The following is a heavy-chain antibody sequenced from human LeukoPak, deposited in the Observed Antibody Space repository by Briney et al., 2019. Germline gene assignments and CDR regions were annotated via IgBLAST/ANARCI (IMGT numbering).Heavy chain of an antibody. Sequence: GGSLRLSCAASGFTFSSYAMSWVRQAPGKGPEWVSATSGPGGSRDYADSVKGRFTISRDNSKNTLYLQMNSLRAEDTVIYYCAKKVGLVSAPLYYFDLWGQGTLVTVSS. CDR3: AKKVGLVSAPLYYFDL. V-gene: IGHV3-23*01. J-gene: IGHJ4*02. CDR1: GFTFSSYA. CDR2: TSGPGGSR. D-gene: IGHD6-6*01.